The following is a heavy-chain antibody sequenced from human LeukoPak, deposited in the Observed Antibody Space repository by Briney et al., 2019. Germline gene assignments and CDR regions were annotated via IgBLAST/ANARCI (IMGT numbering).Heavy chain of an antibody. Sequence: GKSLKISFKGSGSRFTDYWIGWVRQMPGKGLEWMGIIYPGDSDTSYSPSFQGQVTISADKSISTAYLQWSSLKASDTAMYYCARRGTTYYATQDAFDIWGQGTMVTVSS. CDR1: GSRFTDYW. CDR2: IYPGDSDT. V-gene: IGHV5-51*01. D-gene: IGHD2/OR15-2a*01. CDR3: ARRGTTYYATQDAFDI. J-gene: IGHJ3*02.